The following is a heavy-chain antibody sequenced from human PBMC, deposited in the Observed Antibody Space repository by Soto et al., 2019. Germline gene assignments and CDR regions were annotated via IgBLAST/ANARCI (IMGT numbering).Heavy chain of an antibody. CDR2: FYDSGSA. Sequence: PSETLSLTCIVSGGSISSGGFYWSWIRQHPGKGLEWIGFFYDSGSAYYNASLKSRLTISVDRSNNQFSLKPTSVTAADTAVYFCVRGPRQLGGSYYYGMDVWGQGTTVTVSS. CDR1: GGSISSGGFY. J-gene: IGHJ6*02. V-gene: IGHV4-31*03. CDR3: VRGPRQLGGSYYYGMDV. D-gene: IGHD6-6*01.